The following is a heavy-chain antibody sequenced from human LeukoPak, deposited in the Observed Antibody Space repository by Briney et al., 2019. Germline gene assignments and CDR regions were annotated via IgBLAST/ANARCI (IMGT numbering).Heavy chain of an antibody. CDR3: ARDSSTVTTRHFDY. CDR1: GGSISSYY. D-gene: IGHD4-17*01. J-gene: IGHJ4*02. V-gene: IGHV4-59*01. CDR2: IYYSGST. Sequence: PSETLSLTCSVSGGSISSYYWSWIRQPPGKGLEWIGYIYYSGSTNYNPSLKSRVTISVDTSKNQFSLKLSSVTAADTAVYYCARDSSTVTTRHFDYWGQGTLVTVSS.